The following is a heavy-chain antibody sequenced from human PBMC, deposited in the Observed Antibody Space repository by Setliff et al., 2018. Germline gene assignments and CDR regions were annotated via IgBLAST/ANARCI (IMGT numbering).Heavy chain of an antibody. J-gene: IGHJ4*02. CDR1: GGTFSNYG. D-gene: IGHD2-15*01. Sequence: GASVKVSCKASGGTFSNYGISWVRQAPGQGLEWMGWINTNTGFPTYAQGFTGRFVFSLDTSVSTAYLQNSSVKAEDTAVYYCARGYCSGGSCADFGYWGQGTLVTVSS. CDR2: INTNTGFP. V-gene: IGHV7-4-1*02. CDR3: ARGYCSGGSCADFGY.